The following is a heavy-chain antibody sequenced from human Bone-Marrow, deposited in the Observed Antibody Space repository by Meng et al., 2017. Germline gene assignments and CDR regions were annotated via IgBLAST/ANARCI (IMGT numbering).Heavy chain of an antibody. Sequence: QGQPQESGPRLVRPSETLSLTCTVSGGSVSSGSYYWSWIRQPPGKGLEWIGHIYYSGSTNYNPSLKSRVTISVDTSKNQFSLKLSSVTAADTAVYFCARSSTSPASYFFDYWGQGTLVTVSS. D-gene: IGHD6-6*01. CDR1: GGSVSSGSYY. V-gene: IGHV4-61*01. CDR2: IYYSGST. CDR3: ARSSTSPASYFFDY. J-gene: IGHJ4*02.